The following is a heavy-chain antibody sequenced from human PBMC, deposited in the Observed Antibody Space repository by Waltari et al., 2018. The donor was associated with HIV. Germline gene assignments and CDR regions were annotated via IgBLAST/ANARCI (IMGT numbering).Heavy chain of an antibody. CDR2: MYNSGTT. J-gene: IGHJ4*02. V-gene: IGHV4-39*01. CDR3: ARRGDGFNQHARLDH. D-gene: IGHD2-2*01. CDR1: CWSITSNDFY. Sequence: QLHLQESGPGLVKPSATLSLTCTVPCWSITSNDFYWAWIRQPPGKGLEWIGLMYNSGTTDYNPSLKSRVSMSRDTSKNRFSLRLHSVTAADTAIYYCARRGDGFNQHARLDHWGPGTLVTVSS.